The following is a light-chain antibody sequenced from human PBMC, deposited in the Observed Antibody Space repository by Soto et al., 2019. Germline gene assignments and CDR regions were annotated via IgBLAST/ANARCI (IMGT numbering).Light chain of an antibody. Sequence: EIVLTQSPGTLSLSPGERATLSCSASQSVTSNYLAWYQQTPGQAPRLLFFGASIRATGIPDRFSGSGSGTDFTLTISSLQPEDFATYYCQQSFSPPLTFGGGTKVDI. V-gene: IGKV3-20*01. CDR3: QQSFSPPLT. CDR2: GAS. J-gene: IGKJ4*01. CDR1: QSVTSNY.